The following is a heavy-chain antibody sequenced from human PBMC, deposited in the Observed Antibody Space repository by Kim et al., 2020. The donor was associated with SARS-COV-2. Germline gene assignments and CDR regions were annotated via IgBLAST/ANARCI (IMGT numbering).Heavy chain of an antibody. V-gene: IGHV4-34*01. Sequence: SETLSLTCAVYGGSFSGYYWSWIRQPPGKGLEWIGEINHSGSTNYNPSLKSRVTISVDTSKNQFSLKLSSVTAADTAVYYCARGKPPSGSYYNPRYYYYYYGMDVWGQGTTVTVSS. CDR1: GGSFSGYY. CDR3: ARGKPPSGSYYNPRYYYYYYGMDV. D-gene: IGHD3-10*01. CDR2: INHSGST. J-gene: IGHJ6*02.